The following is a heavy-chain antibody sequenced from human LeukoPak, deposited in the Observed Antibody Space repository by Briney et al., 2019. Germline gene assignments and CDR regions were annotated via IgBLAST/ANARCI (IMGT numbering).Heavy chain of an antibody. D-gene: IGHD3-16*02. J-gene: IGHJ3*02. V-gene: IGHV4-59*01. CDR2: IYYSGST. CDR1: GGSISSYY. Sequence: PSETLSLACTVSGGSISSYYWSWIRQPPGKGLEWIGYIYYSGSTNYNPSLKSRVTISVDTSKNQFSLKLSSVTAADTAVYYCARGRRDYVWGSYRYTGAFDIWGQGTMVTVSS. CDR3: ARGRRDYVWGSYRYTGAFDI.